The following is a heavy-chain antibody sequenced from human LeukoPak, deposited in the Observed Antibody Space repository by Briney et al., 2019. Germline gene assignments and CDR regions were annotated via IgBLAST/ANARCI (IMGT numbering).Heavy chain of an antibody. CDR3: ARRIVGAPRRWFDP. CDR1: GFTFSDYY. D-gene: IGHD1-26*01. Sequence: PGGSLRLSCAASGFTFSDYYMSWIRQAPGKWLEWVSYISSSGSTIYYADSVKGRFTISRGNAKNSLYLQMNSLRAEDTAVYYCARRIVGAPRRWFDPWGQGTLVTVSS. V-gene: IGHV3-11*04. CDR2: ISSSGSTI. J-gene: IGHJ5*02.